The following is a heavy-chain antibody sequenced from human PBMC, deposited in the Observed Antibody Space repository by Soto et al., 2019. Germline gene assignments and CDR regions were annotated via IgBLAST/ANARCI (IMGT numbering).Heavy chain of an antibody. J-gene: IGHJ4*02. CDR2: IWYEGSET. Sequence: QVQLVESGGGMVHPGESLRLSCSASGFIFSGYAMHWVRQAPGKGLEWVAMIWYEGSETYYADSVRGRFVISRYNSKDMVYLQMTSLRAEDTAVYYCARDGLARAINFWGQGVPVTVSS. CDR3: ARDGLARAINF. CDR1: GFIFSGYA. D-gene: IGHD5-12*01. V-gene: IGHV3-33*01.